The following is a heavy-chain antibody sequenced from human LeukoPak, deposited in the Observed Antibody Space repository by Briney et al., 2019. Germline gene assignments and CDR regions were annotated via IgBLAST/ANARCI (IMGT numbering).Heavy chain of an antibody. CDR2: IIPIFGTA. CDR3: ARDPRHPFGATGPRWAFDI. V-gene: IGHV1-69*06. Sequence: SVKVSCKASGGTFSSYAISWVRQAPGQGLEWMGGIIPIFGTANYAQKFQGRVTITADKSTSTTYLEPSSLRSEDTAVYYCARDPRHPFGATGPRWAFDIWGQGTMVTVSS. D-gene: IGHD3-3*01. J-gene: IGHJ3*02. CDR1: GGTFSSYA.